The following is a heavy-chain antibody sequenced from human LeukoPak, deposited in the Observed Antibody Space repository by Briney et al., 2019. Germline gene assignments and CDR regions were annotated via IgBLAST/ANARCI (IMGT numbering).Heavy chain of an antibody. D-gene: IGHD6-13*01. J-gene: IGHJ4*02. CDR1: GFTFSSYG. CDR2: ISYDGSNK. V-gene: IGHV3-30*18. CDR3: AKAGIAAAVLDY. Sequence: GGSLRLSCAASGFTFSSYGMHWVRQAPGKGLEWVAVISYDGSNKYYADSVKGRFTISRDNSKNTLYLQMNSLRAEDTAVYYCAKAGIAAAVLDYWGQGTLVTVSS.